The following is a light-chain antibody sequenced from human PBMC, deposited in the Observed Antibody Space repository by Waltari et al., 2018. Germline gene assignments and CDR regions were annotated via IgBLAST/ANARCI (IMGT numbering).Light chain of an antibody. V-gene: IGKV2-30*01. CDR3: MQGTHRPWT. CDR1: QSLVSSDGNTY. CDR2: KVS. Sequence: DVVMTQSPLSLTLTLGQPASISCRSSQSLVSSDGNTYFNWFHQRPGQSPRRLLYKVSYRDAGVPDRFSGSGSGTDFTLRISRVEAEDVGVYYCMQGTHRPWTFGQGTKVEIK. J-gene: IGKJ1*01.